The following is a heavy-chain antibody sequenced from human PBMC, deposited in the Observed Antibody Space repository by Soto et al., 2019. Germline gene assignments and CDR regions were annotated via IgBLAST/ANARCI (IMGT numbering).Heavy chain of an antibody. V-gene: IGHV4-4*02. CDR2: IFHDGTA. CDR1: GVSLTSGNW. J-gene: IGHJ4*02. D-gene: IGHD3-10*01. Sequence: SETLSLTCAVSGVSLTSGNWWTWVRQSPQRGLEYIGEIFHDGTANYYPSFERRVAMSVDTSRNQFSLKLTSVTAADTAVYFCARLVYDTRLNYMYFDFWGPGTLVTSPQ. CDR3: ARLVYDTRLNYMYFDF.